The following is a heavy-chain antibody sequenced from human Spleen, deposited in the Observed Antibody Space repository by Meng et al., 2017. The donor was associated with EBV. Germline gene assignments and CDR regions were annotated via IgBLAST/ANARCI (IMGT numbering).Heavy chain of an antibody. CDR3: ARTEFGIVPNTEEPLGY. CDR1: GGSISRGHW. D-gene: IGHD1-26*01. CDR2: IHQSGST. V-gene: IGHV4-4*02. J-gene: IGHJ4*02. Sequence: GQLQGSGPGPGKPSGTLSLPCAVSGGSISRGHWWSWVRPPPGKGLEWIGEIHQSGSTNYNPSLKSRVTISLDMSKNQFSLNLNSVTAADTALYYCARTEFGIVPNTEEPLGYWGQGALVTVSS.